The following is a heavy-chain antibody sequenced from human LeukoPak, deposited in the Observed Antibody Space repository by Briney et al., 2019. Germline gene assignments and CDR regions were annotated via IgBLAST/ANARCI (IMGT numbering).Heavy chain of an antibody. V-gene: IGHV4-59*01. CDR2: IYYSGST. J-gene: IGHJ3*02. CDR3: ARVLFVGTYAFDI. D-gene: IGHD1-26*01. Sequence: PSETLSLTCTLSGGSISSYYWSWIRQPPGEGREWIGYIYYSGSTNYNLSLKSRDTISVDTSKNQFSLKLSSVTAADTAVYYCARVLFVGTYAFDIWGQGTMVTVSS. CDR1: GGSISSYY.